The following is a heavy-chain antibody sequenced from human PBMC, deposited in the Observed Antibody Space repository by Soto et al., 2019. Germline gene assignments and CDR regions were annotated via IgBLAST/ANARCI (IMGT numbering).Heavy chain of an antibody. J-gene: IGHJ5*02. Sequence: SQTLSLTCTVSGGSISSYYWSWIRQPPGKGLEWIGYIYYSGSTNYNPSLKSRVTISVDTSKNQFSLKLSPVTAADTAVYYCASERPAAGGDRYDPWAQRSLVIVSA. CDR1: GGSISSYY. D-gene: IGHD2-21*02. CDR3: ASERPAAGGDRYDP. CDR2: IYYSGST. V-gene: IGHV4-59*01.